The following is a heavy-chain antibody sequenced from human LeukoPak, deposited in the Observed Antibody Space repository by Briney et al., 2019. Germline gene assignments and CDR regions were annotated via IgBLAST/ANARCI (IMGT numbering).Heavy chain of an antibody. CDR3: ARGESSGWFY. CDR1: GYTLTELS. V-gene: IGHV1-24*01. J-gene: IGHJ4*02. CDR2: FDPEDGET. Sequence: ASVKVSCKVSGYTLTELSMHWVRQAPGKGLEWMGGFDPEDGETIYAQKFQGRVTITADESTSTAYMELSSLRSEDTAVYYCARGESSGWFYWGQGTLVTVSS. D-gene: IGHD6-19*01.